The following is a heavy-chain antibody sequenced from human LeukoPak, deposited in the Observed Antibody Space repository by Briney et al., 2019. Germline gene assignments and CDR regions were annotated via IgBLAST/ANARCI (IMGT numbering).Heavy chain of an antibody. D-gene: IGHD5-12*01. J-gene: IGHJ4*02. V-gene: IGHV1-24*01. CDR1: GYSLTELP. CDR3: ARDRSGYDFLLDY. Sequence: ASVKVSCKVSGYSLTELPMHWVRQAPGKGLEWMGGFDPEDGETIYAQTLQGRVTMTEDTSTDTAYMELSSLRSEDTAVYYCARDRSGYDFLLDYWGQGTLVTVSS. CDR2: FDPEDGET.